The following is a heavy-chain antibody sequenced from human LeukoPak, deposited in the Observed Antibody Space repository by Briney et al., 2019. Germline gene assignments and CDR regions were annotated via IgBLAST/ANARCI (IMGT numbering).Heavy chain of an antibody. D-gene: IGHD2-15*01. CDR3: ARDIASVRMDV. V-gene: IGHV3-33*01. CDR2: IWYDGSNQ. J-gene: IGHJ6*02. CDR1: GFTFRNHG. Sequence: PGGSLRLSCAASGFTFRNHGMHWARQAPGKGLEWVAVIWYDGSNQYYADTVKGRFTISRDNSKNTLYLQMTSLRAEDTAVYYCARDIASVRMDVWGQGTTVTVSS.